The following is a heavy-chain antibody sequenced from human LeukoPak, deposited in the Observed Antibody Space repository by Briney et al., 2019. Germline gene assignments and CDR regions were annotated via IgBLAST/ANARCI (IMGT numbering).Heavy chain of an antibody. CDR2: IWYDGSNK. Sequence: PGGSLILSCAASGFTFSSYGMHWVRQAPGKGLEWVAVIWYDGSNKYYADSVKGRFTISRDNSKNTLYLQMNSLRAEDTAVYYCAREGCSSTSCYYYYGMDVWGKGTTVTVSS. J-gene: IGHJ6*04. V-gene: IGHV3-33*01. CDR3: AREGCSSTSCYYYYGMDV. D-gene: IGHD2-2*01. CDR1: GFTFSSYG.